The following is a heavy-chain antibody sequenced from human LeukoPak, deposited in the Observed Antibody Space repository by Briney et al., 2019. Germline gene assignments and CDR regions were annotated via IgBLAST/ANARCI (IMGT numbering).Heavy chain of an antibody. CDR1: GYTFTSYD. CDR2: ISAYNGNT. J-gene: IGHJ5*02. CDR3: ARDERYCSSTSCYTGGFDP. Sequence: ASVKVSCKASGYTFTSYDINWVRQATGQGLEWMGWISAYNGNTNYAQKLQGRVTMTTDTSTSTAYMELRSLRSDDTAVYYCARDERYCSSTSCYTGGFDPWGQGTLVTVSS. D-gene: IGHD2-2*02. V-gene: IGHV1-18*01.